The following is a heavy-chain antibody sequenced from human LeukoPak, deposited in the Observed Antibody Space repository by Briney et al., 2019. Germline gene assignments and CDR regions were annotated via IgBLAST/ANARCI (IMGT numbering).Heavy chain of an antibody. J-gene: IGHJ5*02. CDR2: IYHSGST. CDR3: ARRLYGSGTLKDWFDP. Sequence: SETLSLTCTVSGYSISSGYYWGWIRQPPGKGLEWIGSIYHSGSTYYNPSLKSRVTISVDTSKNQFSLKLSSVTAADTAVYYCARRLYGSGTLKDWFDPWGRGTLVTVSS. CDR1: GYSISSGYY. V-gene: IGHV4-38-2*02. D-gene: IGHD3-10*01.